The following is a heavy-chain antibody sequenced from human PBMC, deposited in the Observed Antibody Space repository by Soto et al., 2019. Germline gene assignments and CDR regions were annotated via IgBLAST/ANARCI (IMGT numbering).Heavy chain of an antibody. D-gene: IGHD2-15*01. Sequence: GESLKISCKGSVYKFTSFCLNWVRQIPGKGLEWVWRIDPTDSFTNYSPPFEGLVTISVDKCISTAYLQLSTLQASDTAIYYCARPASGGSRDAFDIWGQGTTVNVSS. V-gene: IGHV5-10-1*01. CDR2: IDPTDSFT. J-gene: IGHJ3*02. CDR1: VYKFTSFC. CDR3: ARPASGGSRDAFDI.